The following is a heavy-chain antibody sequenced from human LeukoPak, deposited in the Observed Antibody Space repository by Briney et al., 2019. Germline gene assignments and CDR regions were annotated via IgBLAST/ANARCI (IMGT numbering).Heavy chain of an antibody. V-gene: IGHV1-46*01. Sequence: ASVKVSCKASGYTFTSYYMHWVRQAPGQGLEWMGIINPSGGSTSYAQKFQGRVTMTTDTSTSTAYMELRSLRSDDTAVYYCARSPGITMIVVVITPFDYWGQGTLVTVSS. CDR1: GYTFTSYY. J-gene: IGHJ4*02. D-gene: IGHD3-22*01. CDR2: INPSGGST. CDR3: ARSPGITMIVVVITPFDY.